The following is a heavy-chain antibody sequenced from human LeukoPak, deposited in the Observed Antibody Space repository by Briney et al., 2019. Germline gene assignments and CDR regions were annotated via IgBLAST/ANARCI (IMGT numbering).Heavy chain of an antibody. CDR1: GFTFRDYT. V-gene: IGHV3-21*04. CDR2: ISKSGTYI. D-gene: IGHD3-10*01. J-gene: IGHJ4*02. CDR3: AKDLTPYYYGSGSYWFY. Sequence: GGSLRLSCAASGFTFRDYTMNWVRQAPGKGLEWVSAISKSGTYIKYADSVKGRFTVSRDNAKNSLFLQMNSLRVEDTAVYYCAKDLTPYYYGSGSYWFYWGQGTLVTVSS.